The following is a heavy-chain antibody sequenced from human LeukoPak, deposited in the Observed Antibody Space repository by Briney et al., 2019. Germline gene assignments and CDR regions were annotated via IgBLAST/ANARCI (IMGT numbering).Heavy chain of an antibody. V-gene: IGHV3-48*03. CDR2: ISSSGSTI. CDR3: AKATGYLL. D-gene: IGHD1-14*01. J-gene: IGHJ4*02. CDR1: GFTFSSYE. Sequence: GGSLRLSCAASGFTFSSYEMNWVRQAPGKGLEWVSYISSSGSTIYYADSVRGRFTISRDDSENTLYLQMNSLRAEDTAVYYCAKATGYLLWGQGTLVTVSS.